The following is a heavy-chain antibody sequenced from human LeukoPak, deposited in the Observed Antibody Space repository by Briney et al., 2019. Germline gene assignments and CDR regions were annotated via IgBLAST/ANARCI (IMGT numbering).Heavy chain of an antibody. CDR3: ARDRLHYGEYEKTFDY. V-gene: IGHV3-30*02. CDR2: IRYDGSNK. D-gene: IGHD4-17*01. Sequence: GGSLRLSCAASGFTFSSYGMHWVRQAPGKGLEWVAFIRYDGSNKYYADSVKGRFTISRDNSKNTLYLQMDSLRAEDTAVYYCARDRLHYGEYEKTFDYWGQGTLVTVSS. CDR1: GFTFSSYG. J-gene: IGHJ4*02.